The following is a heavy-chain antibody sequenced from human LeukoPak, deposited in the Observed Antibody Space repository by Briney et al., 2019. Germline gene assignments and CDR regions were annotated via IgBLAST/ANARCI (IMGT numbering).Heavy chain of an antibody. D-gene: IGHD3-10*01. Sequence: VASVKVSCKASGGTFSSYAISWVRQAPGQGLEWMGRIIPIFGTANYAQKFQGRVTITTDESTSTAYMELSSLRSEDTAVYYCASTLGGXXFDYWGQGXLVTVSS. CDR1: GGTFSSYA. CDR3: ASTLGGXXFDY. CDR2: IIPIFGTA. J-gene: IGHJ4*02. V-gene: IGHV1-69*05.